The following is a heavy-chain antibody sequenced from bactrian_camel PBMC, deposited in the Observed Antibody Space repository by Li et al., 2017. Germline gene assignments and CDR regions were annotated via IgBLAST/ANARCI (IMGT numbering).Heavy chain of an antibody. CDR1: GFTFSTYT. Sequence: QLVESGGGSVQAGGSLKLSCAASGFTFSTYTIHWVRQAPGKGLDWVSAIDSGGGSTDYADSVRGRFTVSRDNAKNTVYLRMNGLKAEDSGIYYCAPERAVAAAENPEAGGCLGQGTQVTVS. D-gene: IGHD7*01. V-gene: IGHV3S25*01. CDR2: IDSGGGST. J-gene: IGHJ4*01.